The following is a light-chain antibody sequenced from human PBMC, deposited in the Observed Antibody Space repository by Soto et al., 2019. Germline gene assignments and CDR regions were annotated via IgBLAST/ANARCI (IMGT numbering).Light chain of an antibody. CDR1: SSNIGNNY. CDR3: GTWDSSLSVMV. J-gene: IGLJ2*01. Sequence: QSVLTQPPSVSAAPGQKVTISCCGSSSNIGNNYVSWYQQLPGTAPKLLIYDNNKRPSGIPDRFSGSKSGTSATLGITGLQTGDEADYYCGTWDSSLSVMVIGGGTKVTVL. CDR2: DNN. V-gene: IGLV1-51*01.